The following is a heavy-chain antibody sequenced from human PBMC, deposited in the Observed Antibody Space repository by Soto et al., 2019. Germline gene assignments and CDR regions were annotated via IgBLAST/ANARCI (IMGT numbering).Heavy chain of an antibody. CDR2: ITWNSGNI. J-gene: IGHJ4*02. D-gene: IGHD1-26*01. V-gene: IGHV3-9*01. CDR1: GFTFDDYA. Sequence: DVQLVESGGGLVQPGRSLRLSCAASGFTFDDYAMHWVRQPPGKGLEWVSGITWNSGNIGYADSVKGRFTISRDHAKNSLYLQMNSLRPEDTAFYFCAKVMAYSGNYYDHWGQGTLVTVSS. CDR3: AKVMAYSGNYYDH.